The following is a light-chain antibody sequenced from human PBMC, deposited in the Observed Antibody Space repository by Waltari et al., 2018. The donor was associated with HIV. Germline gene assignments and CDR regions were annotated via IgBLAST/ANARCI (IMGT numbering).Light chain of an antibody. CDR1: QRIFYSSRNANY. CDR2: WAS. CDR3: QQYYSTPPT. V-gene: IGKV4-1*01. J-gene: IGKJ1*01. Sequence: DIVMTQSPHSLALSLGERATIHCKSSQRIFYSSRNANYLAWYQQKPGQSPKLLIYWASSRASGVPDRFSGSGSRTDFTLSISSLQSEDVAVYFCQQYYSTPPTFGQGTRVEIK.